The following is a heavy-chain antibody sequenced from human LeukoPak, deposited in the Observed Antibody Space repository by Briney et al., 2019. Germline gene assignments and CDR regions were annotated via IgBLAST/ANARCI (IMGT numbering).Heavy chain of an antibody. CDR3: ASDDYNNYVGGPFDY. Sequence: SETLSLTCTVSGYSISSGYYWGWIRQPPGKGLEWIGSIYYSGSTYYNPSLKSRVTISVDTSKNQFSLKLSSVTAADTAVYYCASDDYNNYVGGPFDYWGQGTLVTVSS. CDR1: GYSISSGYY. J-gene: IGHJ4*02. CDR2: IYYSGST. V-gene: IGHV4-38-2*02. D-gene: IGHD4-11*01.